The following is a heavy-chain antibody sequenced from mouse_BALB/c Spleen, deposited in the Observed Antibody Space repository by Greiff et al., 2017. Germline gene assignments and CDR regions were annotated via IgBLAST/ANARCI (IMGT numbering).Heavy chain of an antibody. CDR1: GDSITSGY. D-gene: IGHD2-4*01. J-gene: IGHJ4*01. CDR3: ARKRDYDYAMDY. CDR2: ISYSGST. V-gene: IGHV3-8*02. Sequence: EVKLMESGPSLVKPSQTLSLTCSVTGDSITSGYWNWIRKFPGNKLEYMGYISYSGSTYYNPSLKSRISITRDTSKNQYYLQLNSVTTEDTATYYCARKRDYDYAMDYWGQGTSVTVSS.